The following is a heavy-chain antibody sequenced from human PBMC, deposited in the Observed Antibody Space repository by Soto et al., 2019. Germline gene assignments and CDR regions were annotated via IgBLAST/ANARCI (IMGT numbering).Heavy chain of an antibody. Sequence: ASVKVSCKASGYTFNRYGISWVRQAPGQGLEWMGWISAYNGNTDYAQKLQGRVTLTTDTSTSTAYMVLRSLRSDDTAVYYCARRAAAVYDAFDIWGQGTMVTVSS. J-gene: IGHJ3*02. CDR2: ISAYNGNT. V-gene: IGHV1-18*01. CDR3: ARRAAAVYDAFDI. D-gene: IGHD6-13*01. CDR1: GYTFNRYG.